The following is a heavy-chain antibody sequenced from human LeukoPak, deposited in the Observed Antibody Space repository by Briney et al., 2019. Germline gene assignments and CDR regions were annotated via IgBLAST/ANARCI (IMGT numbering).Heavy chain of an antibody. CDR1: GFTLSSYW. J-gene: IGHJ4*02. Sequence: GGSLRLSCAASGFTLSSYWMTWVRQAPGKGLEWVANIKQDGSEKYYVDSVKGRFTISRDNAKNSLYLQMNSLRVEDTAVYYCARGGGSSGWCYWGQGTLVTVSS. CDR2: IKQDGSEK. V-gene: IGHV3-7*04. D-gene: IGHD6-19*01. CDR3: ARGGGSSGWCY.